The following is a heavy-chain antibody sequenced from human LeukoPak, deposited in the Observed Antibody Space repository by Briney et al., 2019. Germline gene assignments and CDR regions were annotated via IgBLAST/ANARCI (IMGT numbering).Heavy chain of an antibody. D-gene: IGHD3-10*01. V-gene: IGHV5-51*01. CDR2: IYPGDSDT. Sequence: GESLKISCKGSGYSFINYWIGWVRQMPGKGLEWMGIIYPGDSDTRYSPSFQGQVTISADKSISTAYLQWSSLKASDTAMYYWARPSHSGSYYHGFDYWGQGTLVTVSS. J-gene: IGHJ4*02. CDR3: ARPSHSGSYYHGFDY. CDR1: GYSFINYW.